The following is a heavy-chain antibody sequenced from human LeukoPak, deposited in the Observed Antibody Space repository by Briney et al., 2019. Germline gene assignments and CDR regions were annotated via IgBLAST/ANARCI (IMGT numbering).Heavy chain of an antibody. D-gene: IGHD1-14*01. CDR2: ISSSSSYI. CDR3: ARDPAESEMSDY. Sequence: GGSLRLSCAASGFTFSSYSMNWVRQAPGKGLEWVSSISSSSSYIYYADSVKGRFTISRDNAKDSLYLQMNSLRAEDTAVYYCARDPAESEMSDYWGQGTLVTVSS. J-gene: IGHJ4*02. V-gene: IGHV3-21*01. CDR1: GFTFSSYS.